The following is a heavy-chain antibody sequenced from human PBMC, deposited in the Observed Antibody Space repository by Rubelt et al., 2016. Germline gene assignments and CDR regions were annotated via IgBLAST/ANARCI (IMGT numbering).Heavy chain of an antibody. V-gene: IGHV3-33*01. CDR3: ARGLDSSGWYYYGMDV. J-gene: IGHJ6*02. D-gene: IGHD6-19*01. CDR2: IWYDGSNK. Sequence: QVQLVESGGGVVQPGRSLRLSCAASGFTFSSYGMHWVRQAPGKGLEWVAVIWYDGSNKYYADSVKGRFTISRDNSKNTLYLQMNSLGAEDTAVYYCARGLDSSGWYYYGMDVWGQGTTVTVSS. CDR1: GFTFSSYG.